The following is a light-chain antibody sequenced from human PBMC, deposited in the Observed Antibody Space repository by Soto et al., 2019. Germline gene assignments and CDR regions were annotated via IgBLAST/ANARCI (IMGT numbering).Light chain of an antibody. V-gene: IGLV2-11*01. CDR2: DVS. Sequence: QSVLTQPRSVSGSPGQSVTISCTGTSSDVGGYNCVSWYQQHPGKAPKLMIYDVSKRPSGVPDRFSGSKSGNTAFLTISGLQAEDEADYYCCSYAGSYTSYVFGTGTKVTVL. J-gene: IGLJ1*01. CDR1: SSDVGGYNC. CDR3: CSYAGSYTSYV.